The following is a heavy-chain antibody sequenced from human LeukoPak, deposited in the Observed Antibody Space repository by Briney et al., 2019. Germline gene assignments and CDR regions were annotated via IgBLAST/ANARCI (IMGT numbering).Heavy chain of an antibody. J-gene: IGHJ4*02. Sequence: SVKGRFTLSRDNAKNSLYLQMNSLRAEDTAVYYCARRSPNYYFDYWGQGTLVTVSS. CDR3: ARRSPNYYFDY. V-gene: IGHV3-21*01.